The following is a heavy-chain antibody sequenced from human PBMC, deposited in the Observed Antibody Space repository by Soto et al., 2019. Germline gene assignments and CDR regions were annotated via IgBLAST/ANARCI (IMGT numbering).Heavy chain of an antibody. D-gene: IGHD5-12*01. V-gene: IGHV4-59*01. CDR3: AREGNLGRWLQPLDF. Sequence: QVQLQVSGPGLVKPSETLSLTCTVSGDSISAYSWSWVRQPPGKGLEWIGNIHYNGNTKYSPSLKSRVTMSVDTSKNHFSLRLISVTAADTAIYFCAREGNLGRWLQPLDFWGQVTLVTVSS. CDR2: IHYNGNT. CDR1: GDSISAYS. J-gene: IGHJ4*02.